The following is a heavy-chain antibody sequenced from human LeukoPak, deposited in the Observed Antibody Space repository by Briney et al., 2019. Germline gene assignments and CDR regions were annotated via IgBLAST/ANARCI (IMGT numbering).Heavy chain of an antibody. V-gene: IGHV4-39*01. J-gene: IGHJ6*03. Sequence: SETLSLTCTVSGGFIRDSGYYWGWIRQPPGKGLEWIGTVFYSGRTYYNSSLQSRVTISVDTSKNQFSLRLSSVTPADTAIYYCASPSRFIAARRGYYYYYYMDVWGKGTTVTVSS. CDR2: VFYSGRT. CDR3: ASPSRFIAARRGYYYYYYMDV. CDR1: GGFIRDSGYY. D-gene: IGHD6-6*01.